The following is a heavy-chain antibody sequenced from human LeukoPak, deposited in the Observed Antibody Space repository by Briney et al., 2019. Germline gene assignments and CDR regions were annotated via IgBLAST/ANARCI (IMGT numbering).Heavy chain of an antibody. V-gene: IGHV4-4*07. Sequence: SETLSLTCTVSGGSISSYYWSWIRQPAGKGLEWIGRIYTSGSTNYNPSLKSRVTMSVDTSKNQFSLKLSSVTAADTAVYYCARVRWLAPKTYYFEYWCQGTLVTVSS. CDR1: GGSISSYY. CDR2: IYTSGST. CDR3: ARVRWLAPKTYYFEY. J-gene: IGHJ4*02. D-gene: IGHD6-19*01.